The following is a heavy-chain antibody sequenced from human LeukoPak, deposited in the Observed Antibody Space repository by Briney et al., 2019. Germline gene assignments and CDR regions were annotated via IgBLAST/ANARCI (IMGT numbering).Heavy chain of an antibody. CDR2: IRSEVFGGAP. D-gene: IGHD6-19*01. CDR3: ARGSGRYVMVDW. J-gene: IGHJ4*02. CDR1: GFTFADFT. V-gene: IGHV3-49*03. Sequence: PGGSLRLSCSASGFTFADFTLSWLRQSPGQGLEWVGFIRSEVFGGAPEHAASVAARFTISRDDSTSIAYLQMNSLQVEDTAVYYCARGSGRYVMVDWWGQGTLVTVSS.